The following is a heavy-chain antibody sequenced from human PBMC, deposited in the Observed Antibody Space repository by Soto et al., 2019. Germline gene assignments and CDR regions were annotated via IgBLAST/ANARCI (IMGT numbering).Heavy chain of an antibody. CDR2: IYKSGNT. CDR1: NGSIGDFY. D-gene: IGHD2-15*01. CDR3: ARFQFFCSGGSCKDGRSGGVDP. J-gene: IGHJ5*02. Sequence: QLKESGPGLVRPSETLSLTCTITNGSIGDFYWTWIRQSPGKGLEWIGHIYKSGNTKYNPSLESRVSISIDTSKNQLSLRLSSVAAADTAVYFCARFQFFCSGGSCKDGRSGGVDPWGQGTLVTVSS. V-gene: IGHV4-59*01.